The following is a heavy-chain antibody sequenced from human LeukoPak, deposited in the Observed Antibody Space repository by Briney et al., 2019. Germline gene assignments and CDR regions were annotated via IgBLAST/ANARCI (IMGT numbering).Heavy chain of an antibody. Sequence: GGSLRLSCAASGFTFSSYAMSWVRQAPGKGLEWVSAISGSGGSTYYADSVKGRFTISKDNSKNTLYLQMNSLRAEDTAVYYCATHYYDSSGYYPDYFDYWGQGTLVTVSS. CDR3: ATHYYDSSGYYPDYFDY. V-gene: IGHV3-23*01. J-gene: IGHJ4*02. CDR1: GFTFSSYA. CDR2: ISGSGGST. D-gene: IGHD3-22*01.